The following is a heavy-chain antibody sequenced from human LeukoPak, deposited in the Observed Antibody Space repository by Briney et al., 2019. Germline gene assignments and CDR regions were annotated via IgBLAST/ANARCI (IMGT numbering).Heavy chain of an antibody. Sequence: SETLSLTCTVSGDSIKSDSYYWGWIRQPPGKGLEWIGTIYYSGSTYYNPSLKSRVTMSVDTSKNQFSVKLSSVTAADTALYYCARHKEDFHDSSGPNFWYFDLWGRGTLVTVSS. V-gene: IGHV4-39*01. J-gene: IGHJ2*01. CDR2: IYYSGST. CDR3: ARHKEDFHDSSGPNFWYFDL. D-gene: IGHD3-22*01. CDR1: GDSIKSDSYY.